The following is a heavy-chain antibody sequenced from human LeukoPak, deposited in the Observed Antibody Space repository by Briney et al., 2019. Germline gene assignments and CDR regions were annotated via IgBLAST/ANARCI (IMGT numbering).Heavy chain of an antibody. D-gene: IGHD6-6*01. J-gene: IGHJ5*02. CDR1: GYTFTIYG. CDR3: ARASSSSSSYDWFDP. CDR2: ISAYNGNT. Sequence: ASVTVSFKASGYTFTIYGISWVRQAPGQGLEWMGWISAYNGNTNYAQKLQGRVTMTTDTSTSTAYMELRSLRSDDTAVYYCARASSSSSSYDWFDPWGQGTLVTVSS. V-gene: IGHV1-18*01.